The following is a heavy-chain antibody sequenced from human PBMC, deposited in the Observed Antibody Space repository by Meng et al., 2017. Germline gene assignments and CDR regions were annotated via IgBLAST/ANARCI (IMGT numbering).Heavy chain of an antibody. J-gene: IGHJ4*02. D-gene: IGHD2-15*01. V-gene: IGHV3-20*04. CDR3: ARDLGRCSGGSCYSDY. CDR1: GFTFDDYG. CDR2: INWNGGST. Sequence: GGSLRLSCAASGFTFDDYGMSWVRQAPGKGLEWVSGINWNGGSTGYADSVKGRFTIPRDNAKNSLYLQMNSLRAEDTALYYCARDLGRCSGGSCYSDYWGQGTLVTVSS.